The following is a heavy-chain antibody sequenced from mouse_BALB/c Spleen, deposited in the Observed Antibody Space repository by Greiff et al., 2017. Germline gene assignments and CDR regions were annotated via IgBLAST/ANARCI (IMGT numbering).Heavy chain of an antibody. V-gene: IGHV2-6-2*01. CDR1: GFSLTSYG. Sequence: VKLQESGPDLVAPSQSLSITCTVSGFSLTSYGVHWVRQPPGKGLEWLVVIWSDGSTTYNSALKSRLSISKDNSKSQVFLKMNSLQTDDTAMYYCARHDGYYIYAMDYWGQGTSVTVSS. CDR3: ARHDGYYIYAMDY. CDR2: IWSDGST. J-gene: IGHJ4*01. D-gene: IGHD2-3*01.